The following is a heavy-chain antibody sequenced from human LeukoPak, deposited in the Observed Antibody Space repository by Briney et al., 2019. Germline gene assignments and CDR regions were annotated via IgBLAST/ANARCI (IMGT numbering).Heavy chain of an antibody. Sequence: GGSPRLSCAASGFTFSSYAMSWVRQAPGEGLEWVSAISGSGGSTYYADSVKGRFTISRDNSKNTLYLQMNSLRAEDTAVYYCAKDSRRLVRGDMDYWGQGTLSPSPQ. D-gene: IGHD3-10*01. CDR3: AKDSRRLVRGDMDY. CDR2: ISGSGGST. J-gene: IGHJ4*02. V-gene: IGHV3-23*01. CDR1: GFTFSSYA.